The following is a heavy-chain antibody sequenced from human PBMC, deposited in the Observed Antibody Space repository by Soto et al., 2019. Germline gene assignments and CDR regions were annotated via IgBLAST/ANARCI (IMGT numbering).Heavy chain of an antibody. J-gene: IGHJ6*02. Sequence: SETLSLTCTVSGGSISSYYWSWIRQPPGKGLEWIGYIYYSGSTNYNPFLKSRVTISVDTSKNQFSLKLSSVTAADTAVYYCAKGHSAKLYYYYYGMDVWGQGTTVTVSS. CDR3: AKGHSAKLYYYYYGMDV. CDR2: IYYSGST. V-gene: IGHV4-59*01. CDR1: GGSISSYY. D-gene: IGHD1-26*01.